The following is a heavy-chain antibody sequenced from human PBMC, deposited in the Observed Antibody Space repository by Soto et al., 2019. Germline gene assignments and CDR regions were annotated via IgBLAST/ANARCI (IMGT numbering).Heavy chain of an antibody. CDR2: IYYSGST. Sequence: PSETLSLTCTVSGGSISSGDYYWSWIRQPPGKGLEWIGYIYYSGSTYYNPSLKSRVTISVDTSKNQFTLKLSSVTAADTAVYSCARDLYYYDSGYNWFDPWGQGTLVTVSS. V-gene: IGHV4-30-4*01. J-gene: IGHJ5*02. CDR3: ARDLYYYDSGYNWFDP. CDR1: GGSISSGDYY. D-gene: IGHD3-22*01.